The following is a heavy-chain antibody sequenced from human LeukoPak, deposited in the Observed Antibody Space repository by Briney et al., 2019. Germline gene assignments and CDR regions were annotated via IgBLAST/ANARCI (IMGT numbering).Heavy chain of an antibody. CDR1: GGSISSGSYY. CDR3: ARGGDPGLGDAFDI. CDR2: IYYSGST. D-gene: IGHD2-21*02. J-gene: IGHJ3*02. V-gene: IGHV4-61*01. Sequence: SETLSLTCTVSGGSISSGSYYWSWIRQPPGKGLEWIGYIYYSGSTNYNPSLKSRVTISVDTSKNQLFLKLSSVTAADTAVYYCARGGDPGLGDAFDIWGQGTMVTVSS.